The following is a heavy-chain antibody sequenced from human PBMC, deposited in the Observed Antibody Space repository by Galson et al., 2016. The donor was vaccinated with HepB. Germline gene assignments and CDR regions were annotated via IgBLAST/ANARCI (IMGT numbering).Heavy chain of an antibody. D-gene: IGHD3-16*02. CDR3: VRGRIRGYRYGMDV. CDR2: IFIAGNT. J-gene: IGHJ6*04. CDR1: GFTFSNYD. Sequence: SLRLSCAASGFTFSNYDMHWVRQATGKGLEWVSAIFIAGNTYYPDSVRGRFTISRENAKSSLYLQMNSLRAGDTAVYYCVRGRIRGYRYGMDVWGKGTTVTVSS. V-gene: IGHV3-13*01.